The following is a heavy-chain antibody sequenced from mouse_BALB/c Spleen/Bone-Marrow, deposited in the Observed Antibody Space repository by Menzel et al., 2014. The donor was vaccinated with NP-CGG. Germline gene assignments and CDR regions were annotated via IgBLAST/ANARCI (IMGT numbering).Heavy chain of an antibody. Sequence: EVKLQESGGGLVQPGGSLKLSCVASGFTFSSYGMSWVRHTPDKRLELVATINNNGGSTYYPDSVKGQFTISRDNAKNTLYLQMSSLKSEDTAMYYCARVYGWYFDVWGAGTTVTVSS. J-gene: IGHJ1*01. CDR1: GFTFSSYG. CDR3: ARVYGWYFDV. D-gene: IGHD1-1*01. V-gene: IGHV5-6-3*01. CDR2: INNNGGST.